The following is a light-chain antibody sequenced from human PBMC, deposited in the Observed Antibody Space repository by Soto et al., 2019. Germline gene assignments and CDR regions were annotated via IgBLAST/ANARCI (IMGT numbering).Light chain of an antibody. CDR2: RSD. CDR3: ATWDDNVYGPV. J-gene: IGLJ3*02. CDR1: RSTIGSNT. V-gene: IGLV1-44*01. Sequence: QPVLTQPPSASGTPGQRVTISCSGSRSTIGSNTVQWYRQLPGTAPQLLIYRSDQRPSGVPDRFSGSKSGTSASLTISGLQSEDEADYHCATWDDNVYGPVFGGGTKLTVL.